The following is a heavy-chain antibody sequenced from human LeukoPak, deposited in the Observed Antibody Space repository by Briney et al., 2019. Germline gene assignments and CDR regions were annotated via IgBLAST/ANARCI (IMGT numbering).Heavy chain of an antibody. CDR3: ATVPRKNYDYVWGSYRHGWFDP. Sequence: ASVKVSCKVSGYTLTGLSMRWVRQAPGIGLEWMGGFDPEDGETIYAQKFQGRVTMTEDTSTDTAYMELSSLRSEDTAVYYCATVPRKNYDYVWGSYRHGWFDPWGQGTLVTVSS. CDR1: GYTLTGLS. J-gene: IGHJ5*02. CDR2: FDPEDGET. V-gene: IGHV1-24*01. D-gene: IGHD3-16*02.